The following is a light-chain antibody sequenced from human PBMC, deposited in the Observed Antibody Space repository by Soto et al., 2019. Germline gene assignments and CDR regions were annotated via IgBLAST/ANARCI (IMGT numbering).Light chain of an antibody. CDR1: QGISSY. Sequence: DIQLTQSPSFLSASVGDRVTITCRASQGISSYLAWYQQKPGKAPKLLIYAASTLQSGVPSWFSGSGSGTEFTLTISSLQPEDFATYYCQQFNGYPLTLGGGTKVEVK. J-gene: IGKJ4*01. CDR2: AAS. V-gene: IGKV1-9*01. CDR3: QQFNGYPLT.